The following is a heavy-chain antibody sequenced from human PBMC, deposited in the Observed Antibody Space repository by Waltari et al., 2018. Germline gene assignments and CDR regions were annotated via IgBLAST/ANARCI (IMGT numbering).Heavy chain of an antibody. CDR2: VSAYNWNT. V-gene: IGHV1-18*01. J-gene: IGHJ5*02. CDR3: ARDDIYYGSGSYWFDP. Sequence: QVQLVQSGAEVKKPGASVKVSCKASGYTFTSYGISWVRQAPGQGLEWMGWVSAYNWNTNYAQKLQGRVTMTTDTSTSTAYMELRSLRSDDTAVYYCARDDIYYGSGSYWFDPWGQGILVTVSS. CDR1: GYTFTSYG. D-gene: IGHD3-10*01.